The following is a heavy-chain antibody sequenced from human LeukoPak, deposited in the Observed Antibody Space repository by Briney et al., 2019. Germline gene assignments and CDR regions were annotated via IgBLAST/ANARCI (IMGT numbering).Heavy chain of an antibody. J-gene: IGHJ6*02. D-gene: IGHD1-26*01. V-gene: IGHV1-18*01. CDR1: GYTFTSYG. CDR3: ARGPLSNSGSYQTYYYYGMDV. Sequence: ASVKVSCKASGYTFTSYGISWVRQAPGQGLEWMGWISAYNGNTNYAQKLQCRVTMTTDTSTSTAYMELRSLRSDDTAVYYCARGPLSNSGSYQTYYYYGMDVWGQGTTVTVSS. CDR2: ISAYNGNT.